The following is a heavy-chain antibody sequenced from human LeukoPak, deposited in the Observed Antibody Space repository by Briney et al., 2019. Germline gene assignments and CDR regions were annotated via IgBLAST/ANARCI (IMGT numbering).Heavy chain of an antibody. J-gene: IGHJ3*02. V-gene: IGHV1-18*01. CDR1: GYTFTKYG. CDR2: ISAYNGNT. CDR3: ATAPYYDILTGNFDI. Sequence: GASVKVSCKASGYTFTKYGISWVRHAPGQGLEWMGWISAYNGNTNYAQKLQGRVTMTTDTSTSTAYMELRSLRSDDTAVYYCATAPYYDILTGNFDIWGQGTMVTVSS. D-gene: IGHD3-9*01.